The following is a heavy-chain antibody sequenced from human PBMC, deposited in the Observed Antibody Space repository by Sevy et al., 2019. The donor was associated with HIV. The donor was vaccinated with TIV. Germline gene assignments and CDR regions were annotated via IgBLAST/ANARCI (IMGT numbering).Heavy chain of an antibody. Sequence: ASVKVSCKASGYTFTGYYMHWMRQAPGQGLEWMGWINPNSGGTNYAQKFQGRVTMTRDTSISTAYMELSRLRSDDTAVYYCARITYYDFWSGWGGFDIWGQGTMVTVSS. CDR2: INPNSGGT. V-gene: IGHV1-2*02. CDR3: ARITYYDFWSGWGGFDI. D-gene: IGHD3-3*01. CDR1: GYTFTGYY. J-gene: IGHJ3*02.